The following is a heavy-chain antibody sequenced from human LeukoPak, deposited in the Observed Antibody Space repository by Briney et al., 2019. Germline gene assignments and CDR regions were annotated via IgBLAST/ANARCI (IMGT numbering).Heavy chain of an antibody. CDR2: TNPNSGGT. J-gene: IGHJ4*02. CDR3: ARGEITSGGVIVVFDS. CDR1: GYTFTGYY. D-gene: IGHD3-16*02. V-gene: IGHV1-2*02. Sequence: ASVKVSCKASGYTFTGYYMHWVRQAPGQGLEWMGWTNPNSGGTNYAQKFHGRVTMTRDTSISTAYMELSRLRSDDTAVYYCARGEITSGGVIVVFDSWGQGTLVTVSS.